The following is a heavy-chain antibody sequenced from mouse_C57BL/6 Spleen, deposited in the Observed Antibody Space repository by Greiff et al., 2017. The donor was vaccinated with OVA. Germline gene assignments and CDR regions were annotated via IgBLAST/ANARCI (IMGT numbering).Heavy chain of an antibody. CDR1: GFTFSSYA. Sequence: EVNLVESGGGLVKPGGSLKLSCAASGFTFSSYAMSWVRQTPEKRLEWVATISDGGSYTYYPDNVKGRFTISRDNAKNNLYLQMSHLKSEDTAMYYCARGTHTAYWGQGTLVTVSA. V-gene: IGHV5-4*03. J-gene: IGHJ3*01. CDR3: ARGTHTAY. CDR2: ISDGGSYT.